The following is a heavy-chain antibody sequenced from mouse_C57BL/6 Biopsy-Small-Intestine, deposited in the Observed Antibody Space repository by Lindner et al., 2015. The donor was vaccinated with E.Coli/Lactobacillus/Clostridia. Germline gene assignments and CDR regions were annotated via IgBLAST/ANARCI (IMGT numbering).Heavy chain of an antibody. CDR3: ARGGNGIEGVGRTPPFNY. V-gene: IGHV1-74*01. J-gene: IGHJ4*01. CDR1: GYTFTSYF. D-gene: IGHD2-1*01. Sequence: SVKVSCKASGYTFTSYFIHWVRQAPGQGLEWMAWIHPTGGTNYAQKFQGRVTVASDTSNTTAYMELSRLTSDDTAVYYCARGGNGIEGVGRTPPFNYWGQGTLVTVSS. CDR2: IHPTGGT.